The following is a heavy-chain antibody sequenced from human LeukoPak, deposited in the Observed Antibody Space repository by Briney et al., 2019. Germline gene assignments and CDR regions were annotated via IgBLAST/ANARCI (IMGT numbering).Heavy chain of an antibody. Sequence: ASVKVSCKASGGTFSSYAISWVRQATGQGLEWMGWMNLNSGNTGYAQKFQGRVTMTRNTSISTAYMELSSLRSEDTAVYYCARGKGVKYSSGWSFDYWGQGTLVTVSS. CDR2: MNLNSGNT. D-gene: IGHD6-19*01. V-gene: IGHV1-8*02. J-gene: IGHJ4*02. CDR1: GGTFSSYA. CDR3: ARGKGVKYSSGWSFDY.